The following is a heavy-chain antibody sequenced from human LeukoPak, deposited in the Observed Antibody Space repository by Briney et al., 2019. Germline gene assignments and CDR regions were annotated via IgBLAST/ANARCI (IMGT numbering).Heavy chain of an antibody. Sequence: SGGSLRLSCAASGFTFSSYAMSWVRQAPGKGLEWVSAISGSGGSTYYADSVKGRFTISRDNSKNTLYLQMNSLRAEDTAVYYCAKDDRYYYGSGSYFADESDYWGQGTLVTVSS. CDR1: GFTFSSYA. D-gene: IGHD3-10*01. CDR3: AKDDRYYYGSGSYFADESDY. J-gene: IGHJ4*02. CDR2: ISGSGGST. V-gene: IGHV3-23*01.